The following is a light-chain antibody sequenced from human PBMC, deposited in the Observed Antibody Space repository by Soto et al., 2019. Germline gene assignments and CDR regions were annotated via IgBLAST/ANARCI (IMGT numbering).Light chain of an antibody. Sequence: QSALTQPASVSGSPGQSITISCTGTSSDVVGYNYVSWYQQHPGKAPKLMIYEVSNRPSGVSNRFSGSKSGNTASLTISGLQAEDEADYYCSSYTSSSRVFGTGTKVTVL. V-gene: IGLV2-14*01. CDR1: SSDVVGYNY. CDR3: SSYTSSSRV. CDR2: EVS. J-gene: IGLJ1*01.